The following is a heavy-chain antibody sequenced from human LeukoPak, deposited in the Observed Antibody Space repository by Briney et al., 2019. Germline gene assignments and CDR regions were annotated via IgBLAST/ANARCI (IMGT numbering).Heavy chain of an antibody. CDR3: ASEEYSYGYLGY. Sequence: GASVKVSCKASGYTLTSYDINWVRQATGQGLEWMGWMNPNSGRTGYAQNFQGRITITRNTSISTAYMELSSLRSEDTAVYYCASEEYSYGYLGYWGQGTLVTVSS. CDR2: MNPNSGRT. J-gene: IGHJ4*02. D-gene: IGHD5-18*01. V-gene: IGHV1-8*01. CDR1: GYTLTSYD.